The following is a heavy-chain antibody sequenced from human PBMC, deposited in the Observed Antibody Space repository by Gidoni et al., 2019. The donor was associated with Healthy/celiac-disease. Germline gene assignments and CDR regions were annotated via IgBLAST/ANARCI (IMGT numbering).Heavy chain of an antibody. D-gene: IGHD5-18*01. J-gene: IGHJ6*02. V-gene: IGHV3-21*01. CDR3: AREMGTEIYYYYYGMDV. CDR1: GFTFSRYS. CDR2: ISSSSSYI. Sequence: EVQLVESGGGLVKPGGSLRLSCAASGFTFSRYSMNWVRQAPGKGLEWVSSISSSSSYIYYADSVKGRFTISRDNAKNSLYLQMNSLRAEDTAVYYCAREMGTEIYYYYYGMDVWGQGTTVTVSS.